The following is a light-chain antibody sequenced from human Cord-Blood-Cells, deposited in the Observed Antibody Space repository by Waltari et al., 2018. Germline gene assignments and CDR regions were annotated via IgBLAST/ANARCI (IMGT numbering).Light chain of an antibody. V-gene: IGLV2-14*01. Sequence: QSALTQPASVSGSPGQSITIPCTGTSSYVGGLNYVSWYQQHPGKAPKLMIYDVSNRPSWVSNRFSGSKSGNTASLTISGLQAEDEADYYCSSYTSSSTLYVFGTGTKVTVL. CDR3: SSYTSSSTLYV. CDR1: SSYVGGLNY. CDR2: DVS. J-gene: IGLJ1*01.